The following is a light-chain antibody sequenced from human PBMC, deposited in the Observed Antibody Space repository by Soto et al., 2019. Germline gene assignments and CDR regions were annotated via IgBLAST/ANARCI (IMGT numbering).Light chain of an antibody. V-gene: IGLV1-40*01. CDR1: SSNIGAGYD. J-gene: IGLJ2*01. CDR3: QSYDSSLSGDVV. CDR2: GNT. Sequence: QSVVTQPPSVSGAPGQRVTISCTGTSSNIGAGYDVHWYQHLPGTAPKLLIYGNTIRPSGVPDRFSGSKSGTSASLAITGLQAEDEADYYCQSYDSSLSGDVVFGGGTKLTVL.